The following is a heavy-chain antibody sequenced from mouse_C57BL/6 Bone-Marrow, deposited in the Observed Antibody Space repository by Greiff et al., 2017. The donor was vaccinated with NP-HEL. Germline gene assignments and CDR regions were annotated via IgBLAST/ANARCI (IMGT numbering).Heavy chain of an antibody. CDR2: IDPENGDT. CDR3: TTPSYCSSLAWFAY. D-gene: IGHD1-1*01. J-gene: IGHJ3*01. V-gene: IGHV14-4*01. CDR1: GFNIKDDY. Sequence: VQLQQSGAELVRPGASVKLSCTASGFNIKDDYMHWVKQRPEQGLEWIVWIDPENGDTEYASKFQGKATITADTSSNTAYLQLSSLTSEDTAVYYGTTPSYCSSLAWFAYGGQGTLVTVSA.